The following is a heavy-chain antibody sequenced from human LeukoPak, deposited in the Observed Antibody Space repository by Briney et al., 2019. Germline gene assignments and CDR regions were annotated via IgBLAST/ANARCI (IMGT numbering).Heavy chain of an antibody. CDR2: INSDGSTI. CDR3: ARSDSGSYFP. CDR1: GFTFSSYW. D-gene: IGHD1-26*01. Sequence: GGSLRLSCAASGFTFSSYWMHWVRQAPGKGLVWVSRINSDGSTISYADSVKGRFTISRDNAKNTLYLQMDSLRGEDTAVYYCARSDSGSYFPWGQGTLVTVSS. V-gene: IGHV3-74*01. J-gene: IGHJ5*02.